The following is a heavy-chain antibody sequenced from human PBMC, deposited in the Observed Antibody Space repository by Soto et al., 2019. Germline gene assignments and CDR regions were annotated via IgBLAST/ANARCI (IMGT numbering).Heavy chain of an antibody. J-gene: IGHJ4*02. V-gene: IGHV1-2*04. D-gene: IGHD3-3*01. CDR2: INPNSGGT. CDR3: GRGHDFWSVYLDY. CDR1: GYTFTGYY. Sequence: ASVKVSCKASGYTFTGYYMHWVRQAPGQGLEWMGWINPNSGGTNYAQKFQGWVTMTRDTSISTAYMELSRLRSDDTAVYYCGRGHDFWSVYLDYWGQGTLVPVSS.